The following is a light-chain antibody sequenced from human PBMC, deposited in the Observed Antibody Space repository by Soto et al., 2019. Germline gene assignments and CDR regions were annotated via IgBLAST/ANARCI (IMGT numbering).Light chain of an antibody. CDR2: GIS. CDR3: QQYVTSSPRT. CDR1: HTIISSY. V-gene: IGKV3-20*01. Sequence: EIVLTQSPGTLSLSPGERATLSCRASHTIISSYLAWYQQKPGQAPSLLMSGISRRATGIPDRFSSSGCGKDFTLYITRLEPEDFAVYYCQQYVTSSPRTFGQGTKVEIK. J-gene: IGKJ1*01.